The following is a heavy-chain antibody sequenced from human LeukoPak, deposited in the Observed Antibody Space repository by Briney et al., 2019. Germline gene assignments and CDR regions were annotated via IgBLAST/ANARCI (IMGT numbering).Heavy chain of an antibody. D-gene: IGHD6-13*01. CDR2: IYYSGST. CDR3: ARDGTYSCSSLFFQH. CDR1: GGSISSYC. V-gene: IGHV4-59*01. Sequence: SETLSLTCTVSGGSISSYCWSWIRQPPGKGLEWIGYIYYSGSTNYNPSLKSRVTISVDTSKNQFSLKLSSVTAADTAVYYCARDGTYSCSSLFFQHWGQGTLVTVSS. J-gene: IGHJ1*01.